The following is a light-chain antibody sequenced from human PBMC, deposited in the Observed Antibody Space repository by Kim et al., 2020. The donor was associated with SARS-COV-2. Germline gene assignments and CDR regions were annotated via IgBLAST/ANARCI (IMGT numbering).Light chain of an antibody. CDR1: QDISRN. J-gene: IGKJ4*01. CDR2: GAS. V-gene: IGKV3-15*01. Sequence: EIVMTQSPATLSVSSGERATLSCRASQDISRNLAWYHQRPGQAPRLLIDGASTRATGIAARFSGSGSGTDFTLTINSLQSEDFGVYYCQQYDHWLPLTFGGGTKLEI. CDR3: QQYDHWLPLT.